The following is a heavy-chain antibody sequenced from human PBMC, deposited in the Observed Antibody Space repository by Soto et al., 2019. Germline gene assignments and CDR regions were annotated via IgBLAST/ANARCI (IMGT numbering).Heavy chain of an antibody. CDR1: GYTFTSYD. CDR2: MNPNSGNT. J-gene: IGHJ4*02. CDR3: ARAATVTTTLPFDY. Sequence: QVQLVQSGAEVKKPGASVKVSCKASGYTFTSYDINWVRQATGQGLEWMGWMNPNSGNTGYAQKSQGRVTSTRNTSISTADMELSSLRSEDTAVYYCARAATVTTTLPFDYWGQGTLVTVSS. D-gene: IGHD4-17*01. V-gene: IGHV1-8*01.